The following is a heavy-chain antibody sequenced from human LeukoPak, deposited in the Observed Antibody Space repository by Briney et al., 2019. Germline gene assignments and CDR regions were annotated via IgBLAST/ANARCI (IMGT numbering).Heavy chain of an antibody. Sequence: ASVKVSCKASGYIFSNHYIHWVRQAPGQGLEWMGVINPNGISTNYAQMLQGRVTITRDTSTNTDYMELSSLISEDTAVYFCARVNYDILTGSYYFDYWGQGTLVTVSS. CDR2: INPNGIST. V-gene: IGHV1-46*04. J-gene: IGHJ4*02. CDR3: ARVNYDILTGSYYFDY. CDR1: GYIFSNHY. D-gene: IGHD3-9*01.